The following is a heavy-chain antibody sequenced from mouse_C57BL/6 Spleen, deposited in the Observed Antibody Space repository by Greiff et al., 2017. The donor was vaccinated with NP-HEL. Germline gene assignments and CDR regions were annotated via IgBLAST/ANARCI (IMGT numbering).Heavy chain of an antibody. CDR3: ARVNWDVYFDY. D-gene: IGHD4-1*02. Sequence: EVNLVESGGGLVKPGGSLKLSCAASGFTFSSYAMSWVRQTPEKRLEWVATISDGGSYTYYPDNVKGRFTISRDNAKNNLYLQMSHLKSEDTAMYYCARVNWDVYFDYWGQGTTLTVSS. CDR1: GFTFSSYA. CDR2: ISDGGSYT. V-gene: IGHV5-4*03. J-gene: IGHJ2*01.